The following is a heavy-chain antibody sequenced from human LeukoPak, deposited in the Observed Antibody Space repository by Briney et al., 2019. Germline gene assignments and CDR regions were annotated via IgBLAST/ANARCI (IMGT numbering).Heavy chain of an antibody. J-gene: IGHJ6*02. V-gene: IGHV4-59*12. CDR3: SREQYTSGGSGWFGMDV. CDR2: IHQSGST. CDR1: GGSISTYY. Sequence: SETLSLTCSVSGGSISTYYWTWTRQPPGKGLEWIGFIHQSGSTEYNPSLKSRVTMSLDTSRNQFSLKMSTVTAADTAVYYCSREQYTSGGSGWFGMDVWGQGTTVTVSS. D-gene: IGHD6-19*01.